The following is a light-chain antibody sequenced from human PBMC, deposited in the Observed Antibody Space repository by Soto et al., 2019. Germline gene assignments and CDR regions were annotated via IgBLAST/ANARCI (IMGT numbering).Light chain of an antibody. CDR3: AAWDDGVGGPA. CDR2: RNN. CDR1: NSNIGNKY. Sequence: QPVLTQPPSASGTPGQRVTISCSGSNSNIGNKYVYWYQQLPGTAPKLVMYRNNHRPSGVPDRFSGSKSGTSASLAISGLRSEDEADYYCAAWDDGVGGPAFGGGPKVTVL. V-gene: IGLV1-47*01. J-gene: IGLJ2*01.